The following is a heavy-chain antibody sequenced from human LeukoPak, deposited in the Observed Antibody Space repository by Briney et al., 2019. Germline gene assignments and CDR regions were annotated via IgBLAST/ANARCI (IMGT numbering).Heavy chain of an antibody. CDR2: IRYDGSNK. Sequence: GGSLKLSCAASGFTFSSYGMHWVRLAPGKGLEWVAFIRYDGSNKYYADSVKGRFTISRDNSKNTLYLQMNSLRAEDTAVYYCAKLSSQYSSGWYSDYWGQGTLVTVSS. D-gene: IGHD6-19*01. CDR1: GFTFSSYG. CDR3: AKLSSQYSSGWYSDY. J-gene: IGHJ4*02. V-gene: IGHV3-30*02.